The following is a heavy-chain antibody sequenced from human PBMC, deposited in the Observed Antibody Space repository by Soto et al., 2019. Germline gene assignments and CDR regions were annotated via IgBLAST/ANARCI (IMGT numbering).Heavy chain of an antibody. J-gene: IGHJ6*02. V-gene: IGHV1-18*01. CDR3: ARVVYYSNSAGDYTMDV. CDR1: GYTFSSYG. Sequence: RASVKVSCKASGYTFSSYGITWVRQAPGQGLEWLGWIRVYNGNTNSAQKLQGRVTMTTDTSTSTAYMELRSLRSVDTAVYYCARVVYYSNSAGDYTMDVWGQGTTVTVSS. CDR2: IRVYNGNT. D-gene: IGHD4-4*01.